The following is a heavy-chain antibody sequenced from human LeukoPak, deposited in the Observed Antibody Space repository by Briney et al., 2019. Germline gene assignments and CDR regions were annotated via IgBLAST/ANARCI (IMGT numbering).Heavy chain of an antibody. D-gene: IGHD3-22*01. CDR2: IYYSGRT. CDR3: ARRRYYDGSGYLE. CDR1: GDSVSRSDSY. J-gene: IGHJ1*01. V-gene: IGHV4-39*01. Sequence: PSETLSLTCSVSGDSVSRSDSYWDWIRQPPGEGLAWIGTIYYSGRTYYSPSLKSRVTMSVDPSNNQFSLNLRSVTAADTALYYCARRRYYDGSGYLEWGQGTLLSVSS.